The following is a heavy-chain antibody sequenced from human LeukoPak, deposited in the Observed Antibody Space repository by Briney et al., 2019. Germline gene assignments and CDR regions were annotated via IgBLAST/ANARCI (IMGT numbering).Heavy chain of an antibody. CDR3: ARHASSYAGLDV. V-gene: IGHV5-51*01. D-gene: IGHD1-26*01. Sequence: GEPLKISCQGSGYSFTHNWIAWVRQVPGTGLETLGIIFPGGSDVRYSPSFEGQVTISVDRSINTAYLLWSSLRASDTGIYFCARHASSYAGLDVWGQGTTVTVSS. CDR1: GYSFTHNW. J-gene: IGHJ6*02. CDR2: IFPGGSDV.